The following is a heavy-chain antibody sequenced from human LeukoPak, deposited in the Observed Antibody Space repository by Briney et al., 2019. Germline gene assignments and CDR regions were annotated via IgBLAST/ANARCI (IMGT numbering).Heavy chain of an antibody. CDR2: INPSGGST. J-gene: IGHJ6*02. CDR3: ARGSKVVGATRYYYGMDV. D-gene: IGHD1-26*01. Sequence: GASVKVSCKASGYTFTSYYMHWVRQAPGQGLEWMGIINPSGGSTSYAQKFQGRVTMTRDTSTSTVYMELSSLRSEDTAVYYCARGSKVVGATRYYYGMDVWGQGTTVTVSS. CDR1: GYTFTSYY. V-gene: IGHV1-46*01.